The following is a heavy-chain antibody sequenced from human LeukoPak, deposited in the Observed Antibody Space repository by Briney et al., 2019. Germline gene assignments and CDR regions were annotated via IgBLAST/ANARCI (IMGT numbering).Heavy chain of an antibody. Sequence: PGGSLRLSCAASGFTFDDYAMHWVRQAPGKGLEWVSGISWNSGSIGYADSVKGRFTISRDNAKNSLYLQMNSLRAEDTALYYCVKDIWGSGSYRSYLDYWGQGTLVTVSS. CDR1: GFTFDDYA. V-gene: IGHV3-9*01. CDR3: VKDIWGSGSYRSYLDY. CDR2: ISWNSGSI. J-gene: IGHJ4*02. D-gene: IGHD1-26*01.